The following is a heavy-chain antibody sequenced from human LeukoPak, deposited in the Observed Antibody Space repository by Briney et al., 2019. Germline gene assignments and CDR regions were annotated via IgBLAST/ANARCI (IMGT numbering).Heavy chain of an antibody. CDR3: ATDSPLP. J-gene: IGHJ5*02. CDR1: GYTFTSYY. V-gene: IGHV1-46*01. Sequence: ASVKVSCKASGYTFTSYYMHWVRQAPGQGLEWMGIINPSGGSTSYAQKFQGRVTMTEDTSTDTAYMELSSLRSEDTAVYYCATDSPLPWGQGTLVTVSS. CDR2: INPSGGST.